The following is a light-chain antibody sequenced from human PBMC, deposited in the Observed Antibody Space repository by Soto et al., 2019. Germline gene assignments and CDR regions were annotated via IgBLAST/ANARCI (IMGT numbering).Light chain of an antibody. J-gene: IGKJ1*01. CDR1: QAVNSY. CDR2: GAS. Sequence: EVVMTQSPATLSVSPGERATLSCRASQAVNSYLAWYQQKPGQAPRLLIYGASTRASDVPARFSSSGSETEFTLTISSLQSEDFAVYYCQHYSDWQPWTFGPGTKVDIK. CDR3: QHYSDWQPWT. V-gene: IGKV3-15*01.